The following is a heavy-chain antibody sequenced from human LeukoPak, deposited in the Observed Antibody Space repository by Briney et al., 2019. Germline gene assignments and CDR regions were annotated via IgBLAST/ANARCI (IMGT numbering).Heavy chain of an antibody. V-gene: IGHV3-53*01. CDR2: IYGGGTT. Sequence: GGSLRLSCAASGFTVSSNYMSWVRQAPGKGLEWVSVIYGGGTTNYADSVKGRFTISRDNAKNSLFLQMNSLRAEDTAVYYCARDGFNYWGQGTLVTVSS. CDR3: ARDGFNY. CDR1: GFTVSSNY. J-gene: IGHJ4*02.